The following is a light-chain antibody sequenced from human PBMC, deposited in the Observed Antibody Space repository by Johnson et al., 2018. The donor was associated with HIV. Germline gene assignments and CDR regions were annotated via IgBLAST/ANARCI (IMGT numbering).Light chain of an antibody. J-gene: IGLJ1*01. V-gene: IGLV1-51*02. Sequence: QAVLTQPPSVSAAPGQKVTISCSGSSSNIGNNYVFWYQHLPGAAPKLLIYENNKRPSGIPDRFYGSKSGTSATLGITGLLTGDEADYYCGTWDSSLSAYVFGTGTKVTVL. CDR2: ENN. CDR1: SSNIGNNY. CDR3: GTWDSSLSAYV.